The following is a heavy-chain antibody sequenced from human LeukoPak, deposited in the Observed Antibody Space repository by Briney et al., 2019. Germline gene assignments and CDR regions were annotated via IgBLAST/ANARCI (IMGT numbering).Heavy chain of an antibody. CDR2: ITNSGTTI. CDR3: ARDGHYDILTGYFQD. V-gene: IGHV3-48*03. CDR1: GFTFSSYD. Sequence: GGSLRLSCSASGFTFSSYDMHWVRQAPGKGLEWVSYITNSGTTIYYADSVKGRFTISRDNAKNSLYLQMNSLRAEDTAVYYCARDGHYDILTGYFQDWGQGTLVTVSS. D-gene: IGHD3-9*01. J-gene: IGHJ1*01.